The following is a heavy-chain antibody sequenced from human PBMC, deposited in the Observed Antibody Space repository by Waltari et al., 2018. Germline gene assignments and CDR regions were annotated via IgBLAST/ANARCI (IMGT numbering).Heavy chain of an antibody. CDR3: ARGLNYRASWFDP. CDR2: IYYSGST. J-gene: IGHJ5*02. CDR1: GGSISSYY. D-gene: IGHD1-7*01. Sequence: QVQLQESGPGLVKPSETLSLTCTVSGGSISSYYWSWIRQPPGKGLEWIGYIYYSGSTNYNPSLQSRVTISVDTSKNQFSLKLSSVTAADTAVYYCARGLNYRASWFDPWGQGTLVTVSS. V-gene: IGHV4-59*01.